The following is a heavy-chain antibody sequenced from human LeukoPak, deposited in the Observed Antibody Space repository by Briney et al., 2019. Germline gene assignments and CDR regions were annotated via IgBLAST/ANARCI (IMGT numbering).Heavy chain of an antibody. Sequence: SETLSLTCTVSGGSISSGGYYWSWIRQHPGKGLEWIGYIYYSGSTYYNPSLKSRVTISVDTSKNQFSLKLSSVTAADTAVYYCARLDRPPGYCSSTSCKTEYFQHWGQGTLVTVSS. V-gene: IGHV4-31*03. CDR2: IYYSGST. CDR3: ARLDRPPGYCSSTSCKTEYFQH. J-gene: IGHJ1*01. D-gene: IGHD2-2*01. CDR1: GGSISSGGYY.